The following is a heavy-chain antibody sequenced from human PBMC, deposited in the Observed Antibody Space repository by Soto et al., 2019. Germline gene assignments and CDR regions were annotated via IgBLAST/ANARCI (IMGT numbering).Heavy chain of an antibody. CDR1: GFTFSTCG. CDR2: VSGGGGNT. V-gene: IGHV3-23*01. J-gene: IGHJ4*02. D-gene: IGHD5-12*01. Sequence: GGSLRLSCSASGFTFSTCGMHWVRQAPGKGLEWVSTVSGGGGNTYYRDSVNGRFTISRDNSKNTVYLQMNSLRADDTATYSCATGVSYDVTLFDFWGQGTLVTVSS. CDR3: ATGVSYDVTLFDF.